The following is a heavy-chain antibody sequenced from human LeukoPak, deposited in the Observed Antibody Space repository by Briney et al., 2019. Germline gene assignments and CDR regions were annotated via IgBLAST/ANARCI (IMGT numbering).Heavy chain of an antibody. CDR1: GGSFSGYY. Sequence: SETLSLTCAVYGGSFSGYYWSWIRQPPGKGLEWIGEINHSGSTNYNPSLKSRVTISVDTSKNQFSLRLSSVTAADTAVYYCARVLEGSSGQHWYFDLWGRGTLVAVSS. CDR2: INHSGST. CDR3: ARVLEGSSGQHWYFDL. D-gene: IGHD6-19*01. V-gene: IGHV4-34*01. J-gene: IGHJ2*01.